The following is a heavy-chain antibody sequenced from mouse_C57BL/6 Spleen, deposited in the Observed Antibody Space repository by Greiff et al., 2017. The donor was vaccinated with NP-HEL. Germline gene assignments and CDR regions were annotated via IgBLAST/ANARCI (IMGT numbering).Heavy chain of an antibody. CDR1: GYTFTNYW. V-gene: IGHV1-63*01. CDR3: ARKGIHWYFDV. CDR2: IYPGGGYT. J-gene: IGHJ1*03. Sequence: QVQLQQSGAELVRPGTSVKMSCKASGYTFTNYWIGWAKQRPGHGLEWIGDIYPGGGYTNYNEKFKGKATLTADKSSSTAYMQFSSLTSEDSAIYYCARKGIHWYFDVWGTGTTVTVSS.